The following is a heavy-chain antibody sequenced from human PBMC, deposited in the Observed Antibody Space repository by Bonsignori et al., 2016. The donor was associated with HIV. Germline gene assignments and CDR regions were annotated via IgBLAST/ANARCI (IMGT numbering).Heavy chain of an antibody. CDR1: GFIFDDYA. CDR2: ISWNGASI. D-gene: IGHD6-6*01. Sequence: GGSLRLSCAASGFIFDDYAMHWVRLTPGKGLEWVSGISWNGASIAYADSVKGRFTISRENAKNSLYLQMNSLTDEDSALYFCAKDGFAARPKYYYYYYYIDVWGKGTTVTVSS. J-gene: IGHJ6*03. V-gene: IGHV3-9*01. CDR3: AKDGFAARPKYYYYYYYIDV.